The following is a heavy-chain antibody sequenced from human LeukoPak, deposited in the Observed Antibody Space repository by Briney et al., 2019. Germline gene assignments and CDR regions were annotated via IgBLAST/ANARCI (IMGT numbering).Heavy chain of an antibody. CDR1: GFTFRSYA. CDR2: ISYDGSNK. Sequence: GGSLRLSCAASGFTFRSYAMHWVRQAPGKGLEWVALISYDGSNKYYADSVKGRFTISRDNSKNTLYLQMNSLRAEDTAVYYCARHADIVVVPAATIDYWGQGTLVTVSS. D-gene: IGHD2-2*01. J-gene: IGHJ4*02. CDR3: ARHADIVVVPAATIDY. V-gene: IGHV3-30*04.